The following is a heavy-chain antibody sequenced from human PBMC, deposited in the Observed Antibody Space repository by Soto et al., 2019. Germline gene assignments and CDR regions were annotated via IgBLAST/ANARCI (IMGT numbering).Heavy chain of an antibody. J-gene: IGHJ4*02. CDR3: ARPDGYCYDTGYYY. D-gene: IGHD2-21*02. CDR2: IYYSGST. Sequence: LSLTCTVSGGSISSSSYYWGWIRQPPGKGLEWIGSIYYSGSTYYNPSLKSRVTISVDTSKNQFSLKLSSVTAADTAVYYCARPDGYCYDTGYYYWGQGTLVTVSS. V-gene: IGHV4-39*01. CDR1: GGSISSSSYY.